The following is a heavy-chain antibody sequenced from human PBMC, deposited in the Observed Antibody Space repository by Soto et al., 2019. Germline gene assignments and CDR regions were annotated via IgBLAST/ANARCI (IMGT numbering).Heavy chain of an antibody. D-gene: IGHD3-10*01. Sequence: GGSLRLSCAASGFTVSSNYMSWVRQAPGKGLEWVSVIYSGGSTYYADSVKGRFTISRHNSKNTLYLQMNSLRAEDTAVYYCAREVLRYYGSGSYYKRAHAFDIWGQGTMVTVSS. CDR1: GFTVSSNY. CDR2: IYSGGST. V-gene: IGHV3-53*04. CDR3: AREVLRYYGSGSYYKRAHAFDI. J-gene: IGHJ3*02.